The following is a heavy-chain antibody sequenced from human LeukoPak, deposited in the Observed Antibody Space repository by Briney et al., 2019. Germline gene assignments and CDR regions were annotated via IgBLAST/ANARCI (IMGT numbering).Heavy chain of an antibody. CDR1: GYSFSSYW. J-gene: IGHJ4*02. CDR2: IYPGDSDT. Sequence: GESLKISCRGSGYSFSSYWIGWVRQMPGKGLELMVIIYPGDSDTRYSPSFQGQVTISADKSISTAYLQWSSLKASDTAMYYCARQASSSEYYFDYWGQGTLVTVSS. V-gene: IGHV5-51*01. CDR3: ARQASSSEYYFDY. D-gene: IGHD6-6*01.